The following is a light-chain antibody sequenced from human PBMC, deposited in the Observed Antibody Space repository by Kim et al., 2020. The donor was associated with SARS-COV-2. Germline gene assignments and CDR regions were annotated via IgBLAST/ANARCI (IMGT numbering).Light chain of an antibody. CDR3: QQYNSYPCT. Sequence: SASVGDRVTITCRASQSISSWLAWYQQKSGKAPKLLIYKASNVESGVPSRFSGSGSGTEFTLTISSLQPDDFATYYCQQYNSYPCTFGQGTKLEI. V-gene: IGKV1-5*03. CDR2: KAS. J-gene: IGKJ2*02. CDR1: QSISSW.